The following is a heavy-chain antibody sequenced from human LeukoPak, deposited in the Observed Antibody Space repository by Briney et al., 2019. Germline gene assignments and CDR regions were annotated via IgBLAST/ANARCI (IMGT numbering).Heavy chain of an antibody. CDR3: ARRGSSTSDAVDI. CDR2: IYPGDSNT. D-gene: IGHD3-10*01. CDR1: GYSFTNYW. V-gene: IGHV5-51*01. J-gene: IGHJ3*02. Sequence: GESLKISCKASGYSFTNYWIGWVRQMPGKGLEWMGIIYPGDSNTRYNPSFQDQVLISADKSVSTTYLHWDSLQASDTAMYFCARRGSSTSDAVDIWGQGTMVTVS.